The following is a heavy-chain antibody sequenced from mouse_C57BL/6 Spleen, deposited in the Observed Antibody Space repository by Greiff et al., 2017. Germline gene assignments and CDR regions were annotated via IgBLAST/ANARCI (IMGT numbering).Heavy chain of an antibody. Sequence: DVMLVESGGGLVKPGGSLKISCAASGFTFSSYAMSWVRQTPEKRLEWVATISDGGSYTYYPDNVKGRFTISRDNAKNNLYLQMSHLKSEDTAMYYCAKFTTAFDYWGQGTTLTVSS. CDR1: GFTFSSYA. D-gene: IGHD1-2*01. CDR3: AKFTTAFDY. CDR2: ISDGGSYT. V-gene: IGHV5-4*03. J-gene: IGHJ2*01.